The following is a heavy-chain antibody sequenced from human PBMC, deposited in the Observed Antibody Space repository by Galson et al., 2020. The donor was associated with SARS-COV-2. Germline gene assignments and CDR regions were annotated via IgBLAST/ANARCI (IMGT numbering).Heavy chain of an antibody. CDR3: SRSLDY. CDR1: GFTFKNFW. V-gene: IGHV3-7*01. Sequence: GESLKISCADSGFTFKNFWMDWVRQAPGKGLEWVANINPDGSEKYYVDSVKGRFTISRDNSKNSVYLQMNSLRADDSAVYYCSRSLDYWGPGTLVIVSS. J-gene: IGHJ4*02. CDR2: INPDGSEK.